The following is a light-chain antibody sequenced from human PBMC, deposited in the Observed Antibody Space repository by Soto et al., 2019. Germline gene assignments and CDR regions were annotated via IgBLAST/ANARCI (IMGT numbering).Light chain of an antibody. Sequence: EIVLTQSPGTLSLSPGERATLSCRASQSVGSSFLAWYQQQPGKAPRLLIYGASSRATGIPDRFSGSGSGADFTLTISRLEPVDFAVDYCQQYGSSPPWTFGQGTKVEIK. CDR2: GAS. V-gene: IGKV3-20*01. J-gene: IGKJ1*01. CDR3: QQYGSSPPWT. CDR1: QSVGSSF.